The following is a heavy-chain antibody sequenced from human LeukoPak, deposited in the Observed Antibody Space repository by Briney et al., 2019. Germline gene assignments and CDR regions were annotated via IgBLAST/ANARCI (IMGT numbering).Heavy chain of an antibody. V-gene: IGHV3-23*01. Sequence: GGSLRLSCAASGFTFSSYAMSWVRQAPGKGLEWVSAISGSGGSTYYADSVKGRFTISRDNSKNTLYLQVNSLRAEDTAVYYCAKSMTTVTTSGRVGYWGQGTLVTVSS. CDR3: AKSMTTVTTSGRVGY. CDR1: GFTFSSYA. CDR2: ISGSGGST. D-gene: IGHD4-17*01. J-gene: IGHJ4*02.